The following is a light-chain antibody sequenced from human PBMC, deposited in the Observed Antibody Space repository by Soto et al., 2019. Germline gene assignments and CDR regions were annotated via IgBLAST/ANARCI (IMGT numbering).Light chain of an antibody. CDR2: GAS. Sequence: EIVLAQSPATLSLSPGERATLSCRASQSVSISLAWYQQKPGQAPRLLIYGASIRATGIPARFSGSGSGTEFTLTISSLQSEDFAVYYCQHYNNWPPWTFGQGTKVDIK. V-gene: IGKV3-15*01. J-gene: IGKJ1*01. CDR3: QHYNNWPPWT. CDR1: QSVSIS.